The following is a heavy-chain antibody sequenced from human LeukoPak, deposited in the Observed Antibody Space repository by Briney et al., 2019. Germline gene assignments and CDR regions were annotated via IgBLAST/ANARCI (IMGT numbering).Heavy chain of an antibody. CDR1: GFTFSDYY. CDR3: ARDTIGQQWLVPY. Sequence: GGSLRLSCAASGFTFSDYYMSWIRQAPGKGLEWVSYISSSGSTIYYADSVKGRFTISRDNAKNSLYLQMNSLRAEDTAAYYCARDTIGQQWLVPYWGQGTLVTVSS. CDR2: ISSSGSTI. J-gene: IGHJ4*02. V-gene: IGHV3-11*04. D-gene: IGHD6-19*01.